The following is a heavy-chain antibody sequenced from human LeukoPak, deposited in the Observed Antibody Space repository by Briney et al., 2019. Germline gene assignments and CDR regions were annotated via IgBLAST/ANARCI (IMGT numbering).Heavy chain of an antibody. CDR2: INPNNGGT. CDR3: ARDRLKSYHSGTYYNPEYYFDY. D-gene: IGHD3-10*01. V-gene: IGHV1-2*02. CDR1: RYSFIDYY. J-gene: IGHJ4*02. Sequence: ASVKVSCKASRYSFIDYYLHWVRQAPGQGLELMGWINPNNGGTHYAQKFQGRVTLTRDTSISTAYMELSRLRSDDTAVYYCARDRLKSYHSGTYYNPEYYFDYWGQGTLVTVSS.